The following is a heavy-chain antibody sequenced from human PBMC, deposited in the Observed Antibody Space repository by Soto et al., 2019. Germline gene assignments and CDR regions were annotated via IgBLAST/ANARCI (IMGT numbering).Heavy chain of an antibody. CDR3: ARYSSSSNYYYYGMDV. V-gene: IGHV3-21*01. CDR1: GFTFSSYS. CDR2: ISSSSSYI. Sequence: LRLSCAASGFTFSSYSMNWVRQAPGKGLEWVSSISSSSSYIYYADSVKGRFTISRDNAKNQFSLKLSSVTAADTAVYYCARYSSSSNYYYYGMDVWGQGTTVTVSS. J-gene: IGHJ6*02. D-gene: IGHD6-13*01.